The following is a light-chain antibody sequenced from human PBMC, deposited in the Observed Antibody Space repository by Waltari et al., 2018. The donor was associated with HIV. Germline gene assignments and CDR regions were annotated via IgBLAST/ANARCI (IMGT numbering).Light chain of an antibody. Sequence: IQMTQSPSSLSASVGDTVTITCRASQTVTNKVTWYQQKPGKAPKVVIYDVSGLQNGVPPRFSGSGSGTAFTLTITGLQPDDFASYFCQQTYSSPLTFGPGTKVDIE. CDR1: QTVTNK. CDR3: QQTYSSPLT. J-gene: IGKJ3*01. V-gene: IGKV1-39*01. CDR2: DVS.